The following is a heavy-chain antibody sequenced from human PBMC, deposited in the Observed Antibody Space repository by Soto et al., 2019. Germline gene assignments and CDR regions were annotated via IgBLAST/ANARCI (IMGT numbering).Heavy chain of an antibody. J-gene: IGHJ4*02. CDR3: ARKGSSSPEPHRFDY. CDR1: GGTFSSYA. Sequence: SVKVSCKASGGTFSSYAISWVRQAPGQGLEWMGGIIPIFGTANYAQKFQGRVTITADESTSTAYMELSSLRSEDTAVYYCARKGSSSPEPHRFDYWGQGTLVTVSS. V-gene: IGHV1-69*13. D-gene: IGHD6-6*01. CDR2: IIPIFGTA.